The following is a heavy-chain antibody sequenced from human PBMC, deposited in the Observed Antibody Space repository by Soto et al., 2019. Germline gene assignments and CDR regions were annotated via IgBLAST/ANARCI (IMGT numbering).Heavy chain of an antibody. CDR1: GGSISSYY. CDR2: IYYSGST. J-gene: IGHJ4*02. Sequence: SETLSLTCTVSGGSISSYYWSWIRQPPGKGLEWIGYIYYSGSTNYNPSRKSRVTISVDTSKNQFSLKLSSVTAADTAVYYCAGRYAGNFDYWGQGTLVTVSS. CDR3: AGRYAGNFDY. D-gene: IGHD2-8*01. V-gene: IGHV4-59*01.